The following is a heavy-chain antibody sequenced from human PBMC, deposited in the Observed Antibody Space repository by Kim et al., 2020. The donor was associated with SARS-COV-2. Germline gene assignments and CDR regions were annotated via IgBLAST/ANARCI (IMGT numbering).Heavy chain of an antibody. J-gene: IGHJ4*01. V-gene: IGHV3-33*05. Sequence: GGSLRLSCAASGFTFSSYGMHWVRQAPGKGLEWVAVISYDGSNKYYADSVKGRFTISRDNSKNTLYLQMNSPRAEDTAVYYCARDVMVRGVIMAFDYWG. CDR3: ARDVMVRGVIMAFDY. CDR2: ISYDGSNK. CDR1: GFTFSSYG. D-gene: IGHD3-10*01.